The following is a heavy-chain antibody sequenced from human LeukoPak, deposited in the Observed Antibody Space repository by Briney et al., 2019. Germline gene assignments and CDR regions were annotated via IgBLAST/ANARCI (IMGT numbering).Heavy chain of an antibody. CDR1: GFTFSSYS. CDR2: ISSSSSYI. Sequence: GGSLRLSCAASGFTFSSYSMNWVRQAPGKGLEWVSSISSSSSYIYYADSVKGRFTISRDNAKNSLYLQMNSLRAEDTAVYYCARGSVPLFDYWAREPWSPSPQ. V-gene: IGHV3-21*01. D-gene: IGHD3-10*02. CDR3: ARGSVPLFDY. J-gene: IGHJ4*02.